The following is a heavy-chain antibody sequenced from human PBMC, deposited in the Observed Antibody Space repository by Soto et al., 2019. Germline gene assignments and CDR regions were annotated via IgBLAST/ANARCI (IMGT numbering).Heavy chain of an antibody. Sequence: GVSLRLSCAASGFTVSSNYMSWVRQAPGKGLEWVSVIYSGGSTYYADSVKGRFTISRDNSKNTLYLQMNSLRAEDTAVYYCARSPSGADYYYYYYGMDVWGQGTTVTVSS. J-gene: IGHJ6*02. D-gene: IGHD1-26*01. V-gene: IGHV3-53*01. CDR2: IYSGGST. CDR1: GFTVSSNY. CDR3: ARSPSGADYYYYYYGMDV.